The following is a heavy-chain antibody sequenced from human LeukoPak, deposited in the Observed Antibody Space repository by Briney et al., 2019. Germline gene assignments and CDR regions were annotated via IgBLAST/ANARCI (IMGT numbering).Heavy chain of an antibody. J-gene: IGHJ1*01. CDR3: AKDQVLGATPAECFQH. CDR2: IRYDGSNK. Sequence: GGSLRLSCAASGFTFSSSGMHWVRQAPGKGLEWVAFIRYDGSNKYYADSVKGRFTISRDNSKNTLYLQMNSLRAEDTAVYYCAKDQVLGATPAECFQHWGQGTLVTVSS. D-gene: IGHD1-26*01. V-gene: IGHV3-30*02. CDR1: GFTFSSSG.